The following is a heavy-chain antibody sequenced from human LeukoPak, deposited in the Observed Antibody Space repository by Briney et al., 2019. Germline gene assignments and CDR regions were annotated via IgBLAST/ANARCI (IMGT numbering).Heavy chain of an antibody. J-gene: IGHJ3*02. CDR2: IYYSGGT. D-gene: IGHD1-1*01. CDR1: GGSMSPFY. CDR3: AVNSTKHTFDI. V-gene: IGHV4-59*08. Sequence: PSETLSLTCTVSGGSMSPFYWSWIRQSPGKGLEWIGSIYYSGGTNYNPSLKSRVTISVDTSKNQFSLELSSVTAADTAVYYCAVNSTKHTFDIWGQGTMDSVSS.